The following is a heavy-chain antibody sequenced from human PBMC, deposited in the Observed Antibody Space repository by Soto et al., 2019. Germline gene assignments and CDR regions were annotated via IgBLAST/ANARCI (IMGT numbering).Heavy chain of an antibody. CDR2: IYYSGST. V-gene: IGHV4-31*03. J-gene: IGHJ4*02. CDR1: GGSISSGGYY. Sequence: PSETLSLTCTVSGGSISSGGYYWSWIRQHPGKGLEWIGYIYYSGSTYYNPSLKSRVTISVDTSKNQFSLKLSSVTAADTAVYYCARDKGYYDILTGYTSTYYFDYWGQGTLVTVSS. CDR3: ARDKGYYDILTGYTSTYYFDY. D-gene: IGHD3-9*01.